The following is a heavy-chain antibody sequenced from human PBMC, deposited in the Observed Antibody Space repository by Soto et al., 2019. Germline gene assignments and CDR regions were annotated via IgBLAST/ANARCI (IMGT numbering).Heavy chain of an antibody. CDR2: INPSGGST. Sequence: SVKVSCKASGYTFTSYYMHWVRQAPGQGLEWMGIINPSGGSTSYAQKFQGRVTMTRDTSTSTVYMELSSLRSEDTAVYYCAREFLDFWSGYYGGGMDVWGQGTTVTVSS. D-gene: IGHD3-3*01. CDR1: GYTFTSYY. CDR3: AREFLDFWSGYYGGGMDV. V-gene: IGHV1-46*01. J-gene: IGHJ6*02.